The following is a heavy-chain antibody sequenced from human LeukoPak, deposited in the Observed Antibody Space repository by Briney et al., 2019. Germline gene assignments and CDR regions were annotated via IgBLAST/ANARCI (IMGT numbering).Heavy chain of an antibody. Sequence: TSETLSLTCTVSGGSISSYYWSWIRQPPGKGLEWIGYIYYSGSTNYNPSLKSRVTISIDTSKNQFSLKLSSVTAADTAVYYCARGVAPRGPRLYYFDYRGQRTLVTVSS. D-gene: IGHD1-1*01. V-gene: IGHV4-59*01. CDR3: ARGVAPRGPRLYYFDY. J-gene: IGHJ4*02. CDR1: GGSISSYY. CDR2: IYYSGST.